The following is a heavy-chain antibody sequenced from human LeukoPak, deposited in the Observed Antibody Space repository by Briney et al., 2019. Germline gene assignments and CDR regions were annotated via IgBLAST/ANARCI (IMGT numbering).Heavy chain of an antibody. Sequence: SETLSLTCTVSGGSISSYYWSWIRQPPGKGLEWIGEINHSGSTNYNPSLKSRVTISVDTSNNQFSLKLSSVTAADTAVYYCATRTIWGQGTLVTVSS. D-gene: IGHD1-1*01. CDR1: GGSISSYY. CDR2: INHSGST. J-gene: IGHJ4*02. V-gene: IGHV4-34*01. CDR3: ATRTI.